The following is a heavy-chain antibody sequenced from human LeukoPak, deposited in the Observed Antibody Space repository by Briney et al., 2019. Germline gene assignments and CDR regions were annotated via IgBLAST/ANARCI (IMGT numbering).Heavy chain of an antibody. Sequence: GGSLRLSCAASGFTFSSYWMSWVRQAPGKGLEWVANIKPDGSEKYYVDSVKGRFTISRDNAKNSVYLQMASLRGEDTAVYYCARELLTVTTWDYWGQGTLVTVSS. CDR3: ARELLTVTTWDY. CDR1: GFTFSSYW. D-gene: IGHD4-17*01. CDR2: IKPDGSEK. V-gene: IGHV3-7*01. J-gene: IGHJ4*02.